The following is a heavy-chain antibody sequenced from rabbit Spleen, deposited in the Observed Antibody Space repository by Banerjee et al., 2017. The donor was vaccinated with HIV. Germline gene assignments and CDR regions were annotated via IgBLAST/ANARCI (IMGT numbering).Heavy chain of an antibody. CDR3: ARGYAGDAGYGYATRTFVL. V-gene: IGHV1S40*01. CDR2: IYGGSSGST. D-gene: IGHD6-1*01. Sequence: QSLEESGGDLVKPGASLTLTCTASGFSFSSSYYMCWVRQAPGKGLELIACIYGGSSGSTYYASWAEGRFTISKTSSTTVTLQMTSLTAADTATYFCARGYAGDAGYGYATRTFVLWGQGTLVTVS. J-gene: IGHJ4*01. CDR1: GFSFSSSYY.